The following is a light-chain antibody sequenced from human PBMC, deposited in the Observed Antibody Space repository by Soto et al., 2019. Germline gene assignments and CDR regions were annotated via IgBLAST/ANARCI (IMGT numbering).Light chain of an antibody. CDR2: DAS. CDR1: QSVSSY. J-gene: IGKJ1*01. Sequence: EIVLTQSPATLSLSPGERATLSCRASQSVSSYLAWYQQKPGQAPRLLIYDASNRATGIPARFSGSGSGTDFTLTISSLEPEDFAVYYCQQRSNLWTFGQGTRWISN. V-gene: IGKV3-11*01. CDR3: QQRSNLWT.